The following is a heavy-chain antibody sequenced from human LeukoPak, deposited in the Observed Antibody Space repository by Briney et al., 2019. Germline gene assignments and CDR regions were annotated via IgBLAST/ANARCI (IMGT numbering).Heavy chain of an antibody. Sequence: PSETLSLTCTVSGDSISSYYWSWIRQPPGKGLEWIGYIYYSGSTNYNPSLKSRVTISVDTSKNQFSLKLSSVTAADTAVYYCARVLAGSYSNWFDPWGQGTLVTVSS. CDR1: GDSISSYY. CDR3: ARVLAGSYSNWFDP. D-gene: IGHD3-10*01. J-gene: IGHJ5*02. V-gene: IGHV4-59*01. CDR2: IYYSGST.